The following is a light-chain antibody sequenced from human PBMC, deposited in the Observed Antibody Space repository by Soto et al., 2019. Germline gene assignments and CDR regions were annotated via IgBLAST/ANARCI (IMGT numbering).Light chain of an antibody. CDR2: GAS. V-gene: IGKV3-15*01. Sequence: EVVMTQSPATVSVSPGERATLSCRASQSVSSKLAWYQQRPGQAPRLLISGASTRATGIPARFSGSGSGTEFTLTISSLQSEDFAVYYCQQYNKWPQTFGQGTKVEIK. J-gene: IGKJ1*01. CDR3: QQYNKWPQT. CDR1: QSVSSK.